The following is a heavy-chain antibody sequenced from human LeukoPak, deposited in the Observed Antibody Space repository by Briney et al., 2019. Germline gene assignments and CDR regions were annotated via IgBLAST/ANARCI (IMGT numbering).Heavy chain of an antibody. V-gene: IGHV3-21*01. CDR2: IDPSSTYI. Sequence: PGGSLRLSCAASGFTFRSYSMNWVRQAPGKGLEWVSAIDPSSTYIYYADSVKGRFTISRDNAENSLYLQMNSLRVEDTAVYYCARASSQQLAKHRHAFDIWGQGTMVTVSS. CDR3: ARASSQQLAKHRHAFDI. D-gene: IGHD6-13*01. J-gene: IGHJ3*02. CDR1: GFTFRSYS.